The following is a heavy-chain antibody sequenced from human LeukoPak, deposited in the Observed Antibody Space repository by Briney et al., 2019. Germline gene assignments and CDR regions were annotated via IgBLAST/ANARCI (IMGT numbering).Heavy chain of an antibody. V-gene: IGHV4-4*07. CDR1: GGSISSYY. CDR3: AREGGYDILTGYWNYYYYYMDV. Sequence: PSETLSLTCTVSGGSISSYYWSWIRQPAGKGLEWIGRIYTSGSTNYNPSLKSRVTMSVDTSKNQFSLKLSSVTAADTAVYYCAREGGYDILTGYWNYYYYYMDVWGKGTTVTVSS. J-gene: IGHJ6*03. D-gene: IGHD3-9*01. CDR2: IYTSGST.